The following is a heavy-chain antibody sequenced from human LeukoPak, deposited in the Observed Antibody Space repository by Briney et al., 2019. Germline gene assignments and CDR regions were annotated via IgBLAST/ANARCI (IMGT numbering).Heavy chain of an antibody. CDR3: ARRDCSSTSCYPGRTSYNWFDP. Sequence: SETLSLTCAVYGGSFSGYYWSWIRQPPGKGLEWIGEINHSGSTNYNPSLKSRVTISVDTSKNQFSLKLSSVTAADTAVYYCARRDCSSTSCYPGRTSYNWFDPWGQGTLVTVSS. V-gene: IGHV4-34*01. J-gene: IGHJ5*02. CDR2: INHSGST. D-gene: IGHD2-2*01. CDR1: GGSFSGYY.